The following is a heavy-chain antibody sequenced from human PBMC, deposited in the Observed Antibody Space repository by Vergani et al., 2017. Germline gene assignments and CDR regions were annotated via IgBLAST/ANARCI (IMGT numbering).Heavy chain of an antibody. V-gene: IGHV2-26*01. CDR1: GFSLSNARMG. CDR3: ARIPNGSGYFYYYYGMDV. CDR2: IFSNDEK. J-gene: IGHJ6*02. D-gene: IGHD3-3*01. Sequence: QVTLKESGPVLVKPTETLTLTCTVSGFSLSNARMGVSWIRQPPGKALEWLAHIFSNDEKSYSTSLKSRLTISKDTSKSQVVLTMTNMDPVDTATYYCARIPNGSGYFYYYYGMDVWGQGTTVTVSS.